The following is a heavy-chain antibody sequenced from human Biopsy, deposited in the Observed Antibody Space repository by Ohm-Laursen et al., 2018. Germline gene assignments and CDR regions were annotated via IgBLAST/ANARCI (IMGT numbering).Heavy chain of an antibody. CDR2: ISASSSYI. Sequence: GSLRLSCTASGVTLSGYAMNWVRQAPGKGLEWVSSISASSSYIHYADSVKGRFTVSRGNAKNSLYLQMNSLRAADTAIYYCATELLPPGVGGPWLDSWGQGTPVTVSS. V-gene: IGHV3-21*06. CDR1: GVTLSGYA. J-gene: IGHJ5*01. CDR3: ATELLPPGVGGPWLDS. D-gene: IGHD3-16*01.